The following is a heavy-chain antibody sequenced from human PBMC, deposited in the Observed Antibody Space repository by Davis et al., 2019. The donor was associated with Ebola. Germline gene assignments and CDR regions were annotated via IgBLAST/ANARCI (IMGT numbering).Heavy chain of an antibody. CDR3: ATGWNFDY. D-gene: IGHD6-19*01. CDR1: GGSFSGYY. Sequence: SETLSLTCAVYGGSFSGYYWSWIRQPPGKGLEWIGYIYYSGSTNYNPSLKSRVTISVDTSKNQFSLKLNSVTAADTAVYYCATGWNFDYWGQGTLVTVSS. J-gene: IGHJ4*02. V-gene: IGHV4-59*01. CDR2: IYYSGST.